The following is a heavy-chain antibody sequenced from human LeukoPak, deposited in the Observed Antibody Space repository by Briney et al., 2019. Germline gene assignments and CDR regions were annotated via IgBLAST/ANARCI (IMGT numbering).Heavy chain of an antibody. J-gene: IGHJ4*02. D-gene: IGHD3-22*01. CDR3: AKDDAMIVQN. Sequence: SETLSLTSTVSGGSISSYYWSWIRQPAGKGLEWIGRIYTSGSTNYNPSLKSRVSMSVDTSKNQFSLKLSSVTAADTAVYYCAKDDAMIVQNWGQGTLVTVSS. CDR1: GGSISSYY. V-gene: IGHV4-4*07. CDR2: IYTSGST.